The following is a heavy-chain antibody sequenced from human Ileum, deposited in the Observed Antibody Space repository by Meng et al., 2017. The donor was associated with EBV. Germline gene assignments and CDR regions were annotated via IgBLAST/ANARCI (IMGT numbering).Heavy chain of an antibody. V-gene: IGHV1-3*04. D-gene: IGHD3/OR15-3a*01. CDR3: ASRPGFNIGPFDF. Sequence: QVKLVQSGAEVKKPGASVKLSCKASGYTFTRYPIHWVRQAPGQRPEWMGWINTDNGETEFSQKFQGRVTITRDTSATTAYMELISLRSEDTAVYYCASRPGFNIGPFDFWGQGTLVTVSS. J-gene: IGHJ4*02. CDR2: INTDNGET. CDR1: GYTFTRYP.